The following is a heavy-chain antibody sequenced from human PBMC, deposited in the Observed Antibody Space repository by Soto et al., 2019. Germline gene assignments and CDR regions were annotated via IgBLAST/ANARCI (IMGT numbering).Heavy chain of an antibody. CDR3: ARDLNCSGGSCYSAYYYYYMDV. J-gene: IGHJ6*03. CDR1: GGTFSSYT. Sequence: GASVKVSCKASGGTFSSYTISWVRQAPGQGLEWMGRIIPILGIANYAQKFQGRVTITADKSTSTAYMELSSLRSEDTAVYYCARDLNCSGGSCYSAYYYYYMDVWGKGTTVTVSS. D-gene: IGHD2-15*01. V-gene: IGHV1-69*04. CDR2: IIPILGIA.